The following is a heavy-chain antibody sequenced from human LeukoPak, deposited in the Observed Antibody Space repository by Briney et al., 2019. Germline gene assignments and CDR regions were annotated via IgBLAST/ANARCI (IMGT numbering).Heavy chain of an antibody. D-gene: IGHD6-19*01. Sequence: PGASVKVSCKASGYTFTSYGISWVRQAPGQGLEWMGWISAYNGNTNYAQKLQGRVTMTTDTSTSTAYMELRSLRSDDTAVYYCARDHLIAVAPTKIDPWGQGTLVTVSS. CDR2: ISAYNGNT. CDR3: ARDHLIAVAPTKIDP. CDR1: GYTFTSYG. J-gene: IGHJ5*02. V-gene: IGHV1-18*01.